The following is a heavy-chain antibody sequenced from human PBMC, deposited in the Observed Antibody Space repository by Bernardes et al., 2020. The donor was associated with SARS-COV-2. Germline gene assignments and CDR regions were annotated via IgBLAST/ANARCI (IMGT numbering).Heavy chain of an antibody. CDR1: GGSISSYY. V-gene: IGHV4-4*07. J-gene: IGHJ6*02. CDR2: IYTSGST. D-gene: IGHD2-15*01. CDR3: ARDTCGGRCYSFDFYGMDV. Sequence: SETLSLTCTVSGGSISSYYWSWIRQPAGKGLEWIGRIYTSGSTNYNPSLTRRVTMSVDTSKNQFSLNLSSVTAADTAVYYCARDTCGGRCYSFDFYGMDVWGQGTTVTVSS.